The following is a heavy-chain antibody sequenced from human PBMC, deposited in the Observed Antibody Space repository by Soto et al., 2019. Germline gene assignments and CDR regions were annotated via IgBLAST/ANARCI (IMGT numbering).Heavy chain of an antibody. CDR3: ARDGPGIAARIGVDDY. Sequence: LGGSLRLSCAASGFTFSSYSMNWVRQAPGKGLEWVSSISSSSSYIYYADSVKGRFTISRDNAKNSLYLQMNSLRAEDTAVYYCARDGPGIAARIGVDDYWGQGTLVTVSS. J-gene: IGHJ4*02. D-gene: IGHD6-6*01. CDR1: GFTFSSYS. V-gene: IGHV3-21*01. CDR2: ISSSSSYI.